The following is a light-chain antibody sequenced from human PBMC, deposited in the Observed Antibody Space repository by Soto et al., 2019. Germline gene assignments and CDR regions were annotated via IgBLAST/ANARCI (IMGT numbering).Light chain of an antibody. Sequence: DIQMTQSPSSLSASVGDRVTITCRASQSIDTSLNWYQQKPGKAPKLLIYGASSLQSGVPLRFSGSGSGTDFTLTISSLQPEDSATYYCQQSYSIMPLTFGGGTKVEIK. V-gene: IGKV1-39*01. CDR1: QSIDTS. CDR3: QQSYSIMPLT. CDR2: GAS. J-gene: IGKJ4*01.